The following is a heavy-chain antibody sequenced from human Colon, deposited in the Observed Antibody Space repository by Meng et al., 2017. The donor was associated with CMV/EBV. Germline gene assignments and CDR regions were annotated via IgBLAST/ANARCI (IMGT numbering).Heavy chain of an antibody. CDR3: ATMVIAMLVDY. J-gene: IGHJ4*02. V-gene: IGHV3-30*02. CDR2: IQFDGSSE. CDR1: GFTFSYQG. Sequence: GESLEIPWVASGFTFSYQGMHWVRQAPGKGLEWVSFIQFDGSSEYYADPVKGRFTHSRDNSKNTLNLLMNSLRGEDTAVYYCATMVIAMLVDYWGQGTLVTVSS. D-gene: IGHD2-21*01.